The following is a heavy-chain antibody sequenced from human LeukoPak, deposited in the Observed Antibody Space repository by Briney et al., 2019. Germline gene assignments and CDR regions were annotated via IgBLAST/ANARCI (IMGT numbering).Heavy chain of an antibody. Sequence: ASVKVSCKASGNTFSNYGFSWVRQAPGQGLEWMGWISANNGNTDYAQNFQGRVTLTTDTSTGIAYMELRSLTSDDTAVYYCVRDVGVTRFDPWGQGTLVTVSS. CDR1: GNTFSNYG. CDR3: VRDVGVTRFDP. CDR2: ISANNGNT. J-gene: IGHJ5*02. V-gene: IGHV1-18*01. D-gene: IGHD3-22*01.